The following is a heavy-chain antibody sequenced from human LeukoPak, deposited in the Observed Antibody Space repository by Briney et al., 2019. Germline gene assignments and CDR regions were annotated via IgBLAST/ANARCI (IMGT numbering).Heavy chain of an antibody. V-gene: IGHV1-2*02. CDR1: GYTFTGYY. D-gene: IGHD2-15*01. Sequence: GASVKVYCKASGYTFTGYYMHWVRQAPGQGLEWMGWINPNSAGTNYAQKFQGKVTMTRETSISTAYMELRRLRSVYTGVYDCARRGVVVAADPFDPLGQGTLVTVSS. J-gene: IGHJ5*02. CDR3: ARRGVVVAADPFDP. CDR2: INPNSAGT.